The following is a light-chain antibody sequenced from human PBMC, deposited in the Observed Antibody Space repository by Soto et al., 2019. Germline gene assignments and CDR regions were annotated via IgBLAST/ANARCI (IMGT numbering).Light chain of an antibody. CDR3: AAWDDSLGGRVV. Sequence: QSVLTQPPSASETPGQRVTISCSGSSSNIGSNYVCLYQQLPGTAPKLVIYRNNQRPSGVPDRFSGSKSGTSASLAISGLRSEDEADYYCAAWDDSLGGRVVFGGGTKVTVL. J-gene: IGLJ2*01. V-gene: IGLV1-47*01. CDR1: SSNIGSNY. CDR2: RNN.